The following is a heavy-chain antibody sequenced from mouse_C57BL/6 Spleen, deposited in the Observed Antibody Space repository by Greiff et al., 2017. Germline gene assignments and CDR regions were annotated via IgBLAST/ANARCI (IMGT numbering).Heavy chain of an antibody. CDR2: IYPSDSET. CDR3: AREGVPLFAY. Sequence: QVQLQQSGAELVRPGSSVKLSCKASGYTFTSYWMDWVKQRPGQGLEWIGNIYPSDSETHYNQKFKDKATLTVDKSSSTAYMQLSSLTSEDSAVYYCAREGVPLFAYWGQGTLVTVSA. V-gene: IGHV1-61*01. CDR1: GYTFTSYW. J-gene: IGHJ3*01.